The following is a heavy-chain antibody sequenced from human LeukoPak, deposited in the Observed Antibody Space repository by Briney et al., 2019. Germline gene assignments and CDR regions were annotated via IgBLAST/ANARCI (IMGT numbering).Heavy chain of an antibody. CDR3: ARETVAGSGFDY. V-gene: IGHV3-30*04. Sequence: GGSLRLSCAASGFTFSSYAMHWVRHAPGKGLEWVAVISYDGSNKYYADSVKGRFTISRDNSKNTLYLQMNSLRAEDTAVYYCARETVAGSGFDYWGQGTLVTVSS. CDR2: ISYDGSNK. D-gene: IGHD6-19*01. J-gene: IGHJ4*02. CDR1: GFTFSSYA.